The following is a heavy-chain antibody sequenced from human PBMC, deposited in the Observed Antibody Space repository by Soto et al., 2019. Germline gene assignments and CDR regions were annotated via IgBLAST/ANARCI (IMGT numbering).Heavy chain of an antibody. CDR3: AGCLGGFGGDSGGGGGHYVDV. CDR1: GYTFTGHY. CDR2: INPNSGDT. D-gene: IGHD3-16*01. V-gene: IGHV1-2*04. Sequence: QVQLVQSGAEVKKPGASVKVSCKASGYTFTGHYMQWVRQAPGQGLEWMGWINPNSGDTNYAQKLQGWVQITGAASADTGQGGRGGLRSDDPALYYCAGCLGGFGGDSGGGGGHYVDVWGQGTTVTVSS. J-gene: IGHJ6*02.